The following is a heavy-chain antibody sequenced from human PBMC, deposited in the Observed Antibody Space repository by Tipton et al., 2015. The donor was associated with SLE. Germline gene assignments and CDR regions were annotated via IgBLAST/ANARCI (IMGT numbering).Heavy chain of an antibody. V-gene: IGHV1-69*01. Sequence: QVQLVQSGAEVKKPGASVKVSCKASGYTFTSYGISWVRQAPGQGLEWMGGIIPIFGTTDYAQTFQDRVTITTDESTNTTYMELSSLRSEDTAVYYCAMGVSGDYFDYWGQGTLVTVSS. D-gene: IGHD1-26*01. CDR1: GYTFTSYG. CDR2: IIPIFGTT. J-gene: IGHJ4*02. CDR3: AMGVSGDYFDY.